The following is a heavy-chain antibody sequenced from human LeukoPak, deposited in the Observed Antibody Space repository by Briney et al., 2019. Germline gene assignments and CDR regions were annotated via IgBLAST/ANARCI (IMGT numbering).Heavy chain of an antibody. CDR3: GKSEAYSFAYGIDF. J-gene: IGHJ4*02. CDR1: GYTFTSYD. Sequence: ASVKVSCKASGYTFTSYDINWVRQATGQGLEWMGWMNPNSGNTGYAQKFQGRVTMTRNTSISTAYMELSSLRSEDTAVYYCGKSEAYSFAYGIDFWGEGTLVTVSS. D-gene: IGHD5-18*01. V-gene: IGHV1-8*01. CDR2: MNPNSGNT.